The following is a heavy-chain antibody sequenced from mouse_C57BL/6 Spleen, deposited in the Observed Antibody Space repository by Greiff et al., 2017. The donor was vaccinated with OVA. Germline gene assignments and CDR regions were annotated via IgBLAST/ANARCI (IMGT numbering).Heavy chain of an antibody. CDR3: ARHEGTTIVFDY. Sequence: EVHLVESGGDLVKPGGSLKLSCAASGFTFSSYGMSLVRQTPDKRLELVATISSGGSYTYYPDTVKGRFTISRDNANNTLYLQLSSLKSDDTTMYYCARHEGTTIVFDYWGQGTTLTVSS. V-gene: IGHV5-6*01. D-gene: IGHD1-1*01. CDR1: GFTFSSYG. J-gene: IGHJ2*01. CDR2: ISSGGSYT.